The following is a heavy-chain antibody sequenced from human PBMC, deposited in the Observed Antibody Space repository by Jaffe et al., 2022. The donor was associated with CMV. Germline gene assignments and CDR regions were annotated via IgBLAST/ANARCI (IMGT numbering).Heavy chain of an antibody. D-gene: IGHD1-26*01. CDR3: ARIGARFGGKGAFDY. Sequence: QVTLRESGPALVKPTQTLTLTCTFSGFSLSTSGMCVSWIRQPPGKALEWLARIDWDDDKYYSTSLKTRLTISKDTSKNQVVLTMTNMDPVDTATYYCARIGARFGGKGAFDYWGQGTLVTVSS. CDR1: GFSLSTSGMC. V-gene: IGHV2-70*15. J-gene: IGHJ4*02. CDR2: IDWDDDK.